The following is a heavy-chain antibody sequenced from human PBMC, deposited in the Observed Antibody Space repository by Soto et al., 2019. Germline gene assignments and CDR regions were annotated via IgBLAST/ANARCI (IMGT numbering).Heavy chain of an antibody. CDR3: ARGPSVPSFFGMIIMSNYVFDF. Sequence: GGSLRLSCAASGFTVSTNYMSWVRQAPGKGLEWVSVIYSSGSTYYADSVKGRFTISRDNSKNALYLQMNSLRAEDTAVYYCARGPSVPSFFGMIIMSNYVFDFWGQGSSVTGSS. J-gene: IGHJ6*02. D-gene: IGHD3-3*01. CDR2: IYSSGST. CDR1: GFTVSTNY. V-gene: IGHV3-53*01.